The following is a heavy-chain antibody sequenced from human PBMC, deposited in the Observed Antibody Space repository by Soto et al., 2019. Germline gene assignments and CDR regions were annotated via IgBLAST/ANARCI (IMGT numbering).Heavy chain of an antibody. V-gene: IGHV1-2*02. CDR2: INPKSGGT. Sequence: QVQLVQSGAEVKKPGASVNVSCKASGYTFTVYYMNWVRQAPGQGLEWMACINPKSGGTMYPQKFQGRVTMTWDTSISTAYMALTRLISDDTAVYYCARDLAKGGGSAGFDYWGQGTLGTVAS. D-gene: IGHD1-26*01. CDR3: ARDLAKGGGSAGFDY. J-gene: IGHJ4*02. CDR1: GYTFTVYY.